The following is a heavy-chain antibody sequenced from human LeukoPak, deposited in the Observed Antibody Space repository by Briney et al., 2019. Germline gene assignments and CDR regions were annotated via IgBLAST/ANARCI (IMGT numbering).Heavy chain of an antibody. CDR2: ISTDGYTT. J-gene: IGHJ4*02. D-gene: IGHD2-15*01. CDR3: VVGGSPGY. CDR1: GLAFSAYK. Sequence: AGGSLRLSCAASGLAFSAYKMHWVRQAPRKGLVWVSRISTDGYTTDYADFVQGRFTASRDNTKNTWSLEMNSLRAEDTAVYYCVVGGSPGYWGQGTLVIVSS. V-gene: IGHV3-74*01.